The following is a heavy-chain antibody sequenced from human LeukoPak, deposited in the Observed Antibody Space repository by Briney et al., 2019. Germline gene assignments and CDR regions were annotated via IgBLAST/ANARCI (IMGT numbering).Heavy chain of an antibody. CDR2: ICNYGSA. V-gene: IGHV4-59*08. CDR3: ARHISGAETLD. D-gene: IGHD3-3*02. Sequence: SETVSLTCTASGGSMRNYYGSWIRQPPGQGLEWIAYICNYGSAYYNPSLKSRVTMSMDTSTNQFSLSLSAVTAADTAVYFCARHISGAETLDWGEGALVTV. CDR1: GGSMRNYY. J-gene: IGHJ4*02.